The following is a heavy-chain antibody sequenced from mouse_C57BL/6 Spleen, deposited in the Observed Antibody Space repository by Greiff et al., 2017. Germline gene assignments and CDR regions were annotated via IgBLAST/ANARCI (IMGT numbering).Heavy chain of an antibody. CDR3: ARDRANGDLYFDY. CDR2: ISDGGSYT. Sequence: EVKLMESGGGLVKPGGSLKLSCAASGFTFSSYALSWVRQTPEKRLEWVATISDGGSYTYYPDNVKGRFTISRDNAKNNLYLQMSHLKSEDTAMYYCARDRANGDLYFDYWGQGTTLTVSS. V-gene: IGHV5-4*01. D-gene: IGHD4-1*01. J-gene: IGHJ2*01. CDR1: GFTFSSYA.